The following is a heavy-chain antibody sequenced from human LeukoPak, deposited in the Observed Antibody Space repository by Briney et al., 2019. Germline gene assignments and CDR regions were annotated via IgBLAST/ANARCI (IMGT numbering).Heavy chain of an antibody. Sequence: GESLKISFRASGYSFTNYWIGWVRQMPGKGLEWMGIIYPGDSDTRYSPSFQGQVTISADKYISSAYLQWSSLKASDTAMYYCASYSGYHSVGYYYHYYLDVWGKGTTVTVSS. D-gene: IGHD5-12*01. J-gene: IGHJ6*03. CDR1: GYSFTNYW. V-gene: IGHV5-51*01. CDR2: IYPGDSDT. CDR3: ASYSGYHSVGYYYHYYLDV.